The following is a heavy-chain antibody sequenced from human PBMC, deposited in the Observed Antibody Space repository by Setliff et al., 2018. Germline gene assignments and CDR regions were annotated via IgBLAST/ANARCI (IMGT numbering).Heavy chain of an antibody. J-gene: IGHJ4*02. V-gene: IGHV3-23*01. CDR2: ISSTITST. CDR1: GFTFSSSA. CDR3: AREGEYYYDSSGYSGFGDY. D-gene: IGHD3-22*01. Sequence: PGGSLRLSCAASGFTFSSSAMAWVRQAPGKGLEWVSAISSTITSTYYADSVKGRFTISRDNSKNTLYLQMNSLRAEDTAVYYCAREGEYYYDSSGYSGFGDYWGQGTLVTVSS.